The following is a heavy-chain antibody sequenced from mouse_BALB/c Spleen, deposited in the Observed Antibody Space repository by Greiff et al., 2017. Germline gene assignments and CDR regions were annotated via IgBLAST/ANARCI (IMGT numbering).Heavy chain of an antibody. CDR2: INPNNGGT. V-gene: IGHV1-18*01. CDR3: AREEITTATYYFDY. D-gene: IGHD1-2*01. Sequence: EVQLQQSGPELVKPGASVKISCKTSGYTFTEYTMHWVKQSHGKSLGWIGGINPNNGGTSYNQKFKGKATLTVDKSSSTAYMELRSLTSEDSAVYYCAREEITTATYYFDYWGQGTTLTVSS. J-gene: IGHJ2*01. CDR1: GYTFTEYT.